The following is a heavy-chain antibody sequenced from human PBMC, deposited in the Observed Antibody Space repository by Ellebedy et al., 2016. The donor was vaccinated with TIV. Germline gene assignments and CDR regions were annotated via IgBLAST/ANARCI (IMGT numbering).Heavy chain of an antibody. V-gene: IGHV3-74*01. CDR3: AIRSGATRGYNNYGMDV. CDR2: IKSDGSST. J-gene: IGHJ6*02. CDR1: GFTFSAYW. Sequence: GGSLRLSCAASGFTFSAYWMHWVRQAPGKGLVWVSRIKSDGSSTNYADSVKGRFTISRDHAKNTLYLRMNSLRSEDTAVYYCAIRSGATRGYNNYGMDVWGQGTTVTVSS. D-gene: IGHD5-12*01.